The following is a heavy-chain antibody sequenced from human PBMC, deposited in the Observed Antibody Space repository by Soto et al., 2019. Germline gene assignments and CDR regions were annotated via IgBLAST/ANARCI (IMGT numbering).Heavy chain of an antibody. D-gene: IGHD3-22*01. CDR1: GFTFSSYS. CDR2: ISSSSSTI. CDR3: VRDQFYYYDIFGRPLNGFDI. V-gene: IGHV3-48*01. Sequence: GGSLRLSCAASGFTFSSYSMNWVRQAPGKGLEGVSYISSSSSTIYYADSVKGRFTISRDNAKNSLYLQMNSLGAEDTALYYFVRDQFYYYDIFGRPLNGFDIWGQGTMVTVS. J-gene: IGHJ3*02.